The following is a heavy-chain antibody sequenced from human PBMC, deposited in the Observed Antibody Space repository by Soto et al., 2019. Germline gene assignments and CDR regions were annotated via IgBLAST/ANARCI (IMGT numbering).Heavy chain of an antibody. CDR2: NSGSASIT. V-gene: IGHV3-23*01. CDR3: AKTCSWYYFGS. J-gene: IGHJ4*02. CDR1: GFTFRAFA. D-gene: IGHD6-13*01. Sequence: DVHLLESGGGLVQPGGSLRLSWAASGFTFRAFAMSWVRQAPWKGLEWVSTNSGSASITYYADSVKGRFTIARDNSKETLYLHMSSLSAEDTAGYHCAKTCSWYYFGSWGQGTLVTVSS.